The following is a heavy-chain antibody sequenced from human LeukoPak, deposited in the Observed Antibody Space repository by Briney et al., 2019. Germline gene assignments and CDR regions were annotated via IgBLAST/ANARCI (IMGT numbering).Heavy chain of an antibody. Sequence: GGSLRLSCAASGFTFSSFTMNWVRQAPGKGLEWVSSISSSSSYIYSADSVKGRFTISRDNSKNTLYLQMNSLRAEDTAVYYCATLGATGLDYWGQGTLVTVSS. V-gene: IGHV3-21*04. CDR2: ISSSSSYI. J-gene: IGHJ4*02. CDR1: GFTFSSFT. CDR3: ATLGATGLDY. D-gene: IGHD1-26*01.